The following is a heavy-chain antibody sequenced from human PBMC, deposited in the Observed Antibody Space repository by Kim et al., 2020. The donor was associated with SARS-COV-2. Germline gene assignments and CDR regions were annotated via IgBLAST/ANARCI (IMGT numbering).Heavy chain of an antibody. CDR3: ARITYDILTGYHYGMDV. D-gene: IGHD3-9*01. CDR2: IDWDDDK. Sequence: SGPTLVNPTPTLTLTCTFSGFSLSTSGMCVSWIRPPPGKALEWLALIDWDDDKYYSTSLKTRLTISKDTSKNQVVLTMTNMDPVDTATYYCARITYDILTGYHYGMDVWGQGTTVTVSS. V-gene: IGHV2-70*01. CDR1: GFSLSTSGMC. J-gene: IGHJ6*02.